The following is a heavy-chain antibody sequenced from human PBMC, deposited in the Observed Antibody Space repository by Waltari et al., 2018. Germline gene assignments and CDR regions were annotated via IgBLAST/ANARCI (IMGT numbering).Heavy chain of an antibody. V-gene: IGHV4-38-2*01. CDR2: IYHSGST. J-gene: IGHJ4*02. D-gene: IGHD1-7*01. CDR1: GYSISSGYY. Sequence: QVQLQESGPGLVKPSETLSLTCAVSGYSISSGYYWGWIRQPPGKGLEWIGSIYHSGSTYNNPSLKSRVTRSADPSKNQFSLKLSSVPAADTAVYYCARPYGLELLTPFDYWGQGTLVTVSS. CDR3: ARPYGLELLTPFDY.